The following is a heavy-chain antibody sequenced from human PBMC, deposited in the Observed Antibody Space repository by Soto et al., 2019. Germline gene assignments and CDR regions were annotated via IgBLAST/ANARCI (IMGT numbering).Heavy chain of an antibody. Sequence: EVQLLESGGGLVQPGGSLRLSCAASGFTFSSYAMSWVRQAPGKGLERVSAISGSGGSTYYADSVKGRFTISRDNSKNTLYLQMNSLRAEDTAVYYCAKGEDIWGSYKRGFDPWGQGTLVTVSS. V-gene: IGHV3-23*01. J-gene: IGHJ5*02. CDR2: ISGSGGST. D-gene: IGHD3-16*01. CDR1: GFTFSSYA. CDR3: AKGEDIWGSYKRGFDP.